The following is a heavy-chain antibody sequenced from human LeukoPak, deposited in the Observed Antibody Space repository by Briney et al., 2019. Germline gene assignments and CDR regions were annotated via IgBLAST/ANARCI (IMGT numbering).Heavy chain of an antibody. J-gene: IGHJ6*02. CDR2: ISGSGGST. D-gene: IGHD6-13*01. V-gene: IGHV3-23*01. CDR3: AKDRVGSWYFSVVYYYGMDV. Sequence: GGSLRLSCAASGFTFSSYAMSWVRQAPGKGLEWVSAISGSGGSTYYADSVKGRFTISRDNSKNTLYLQMNSLRAEDTAVYYRAKDRVGSWYFSVVYYYGMDVWGQGTTVTVSS. CDR1: GFTFSSYA.